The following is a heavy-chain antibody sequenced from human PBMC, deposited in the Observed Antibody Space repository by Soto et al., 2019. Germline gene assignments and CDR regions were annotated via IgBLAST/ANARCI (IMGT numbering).Heavy chain of an antibody. CDR1: GFTLRTYT. CDR2: ISISSSDR. J-gene: IGHJ4*01. Sequence: XESLGLSCAASGFTLRTYTMNWVRQAPGKGLEWVSSISISSSDRYYADSVRGRFTISRDNAKNALYLQMNSLRADDTAVYFCVRGMNPLFGGQGTLVTVSS. V-gene: IGHV3-21*06. CDR3: VRGMNPLF.